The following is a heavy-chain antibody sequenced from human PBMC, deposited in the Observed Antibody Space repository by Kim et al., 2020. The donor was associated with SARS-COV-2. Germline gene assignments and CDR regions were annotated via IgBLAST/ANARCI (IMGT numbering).Heavy chain of an antibody. CDR3: ARSTVVTHAFDI. Sequence: NYNPSLKSRVTISVETSKNQFSLKLSSVTAADTAVYYCARSTVVTHAFDIWGQGTMVTVSS. D-gene: IGHD4-17*01. V-gene: IGHV4-59*01. J-gene: IGHJ3*02.